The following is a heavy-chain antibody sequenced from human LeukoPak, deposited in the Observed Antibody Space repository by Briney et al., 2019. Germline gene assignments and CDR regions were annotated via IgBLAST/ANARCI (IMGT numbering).Heavy chain of an antibody. CDR1: GFTFSSYA. CDR3: AKAQYSSSYYYFDY. V-gene: IGHV3-30*04. Sequence: PGGSLRLSCAASGFTFSSYAMHWVRQAPGKGLEWVAVISYDGSNKYYADSVKGRFTISRDNSKNTLYLQMNSLRAEDTAVYYCAKAQYSSSYYYFDYWGQGTLVTVSS. J-gene: IGHJ4*02. D-gene: IGHD6-13*01. CDR2: ISYDGSNK.